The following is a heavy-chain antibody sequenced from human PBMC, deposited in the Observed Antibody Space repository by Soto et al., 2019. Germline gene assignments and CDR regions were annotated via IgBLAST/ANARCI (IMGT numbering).Heavy chain of an antibody. CDR1: GFTFSSYW. Sequence: EVQLVESGGGLVQPGGSLRLSCAASGFTFSSYWMHWVRQAPGKGLVWVSRINSDGSSTSYADSVKGRFTISRDNAKNKLYLQMNSLRAEDTAVYYCATGGADYYDSIKGTDDYWGQGTLVTVSS. V-gene: IGHV3-74*01. J-gene: IGHJ4*02. D-gene: IGHD3-22*01. CDR3: ATGGADYYDSIKGTDDY. CDR2: INSDGSST.